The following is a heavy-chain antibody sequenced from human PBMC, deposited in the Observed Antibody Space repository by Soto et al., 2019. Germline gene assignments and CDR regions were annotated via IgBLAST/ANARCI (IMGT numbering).Heavy chain of an antibody. CDR2: IDHSGST. CDR1: GGSFSGYY. D-gene: IGHD6-13*01. CDR3: ARAIASTGPFPSFDY. V-gene: IGHV4-34*01. J-gene: IGHJ4*02. Sequence: QVQLQQWGAGLLKPSETLSLTCAVYGGSFSGYYWSWIRQPPGKGLEWIGEIDHSGSTNYNPSLKSRVTISGDTSKKQFSLKLSSVTAADTAVDYCARAIASTGPFPSFDYWGQGTLVSVSS.